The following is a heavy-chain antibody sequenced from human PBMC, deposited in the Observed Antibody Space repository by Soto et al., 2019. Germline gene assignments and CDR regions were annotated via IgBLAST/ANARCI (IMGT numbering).Heavy chain of an antibody. D-gene: IGHD6-6*01. CDR1: GFTFSSYA. CDR3: AKSAARHDYYFDY. V-gene: IGHV3-23*01. Sequence: VGSLRLSCAASGFTFSSYAMSWVRQAPGKGLEWVSAISDSGGSTYYADSVKGRFTISRDNSKNTLYLQMNSLRAEDTAVYYCAKSAARHDYYFDYWGQGTLVTVSS. CDR2: ISDSGGST. J-gene: IGHJ4*02.